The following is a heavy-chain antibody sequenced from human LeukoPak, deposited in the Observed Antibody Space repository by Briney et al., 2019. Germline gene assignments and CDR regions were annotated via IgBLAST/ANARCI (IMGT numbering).Heavy chain of an antibody. D-gene: IGHD2-15*01. Sequence: SETLFLTCTVSGYSISSGYYGGWIRQPPGKGLEWIGSFYDSGNTYYNPSLKSRVTISVDTSKNQFSLKVRSVTAADTAVYYCARGLEYCSGGSCYGGWYFDYWGQGTLVTVSS. CDR2: FYDSGNT. CDR3: ARGLEYCSGGSCYGGWYFDY. J-gene: IGHJ4*02. CDR1: GYSISSGYY. V-gene: IGHV4-38-2*02.